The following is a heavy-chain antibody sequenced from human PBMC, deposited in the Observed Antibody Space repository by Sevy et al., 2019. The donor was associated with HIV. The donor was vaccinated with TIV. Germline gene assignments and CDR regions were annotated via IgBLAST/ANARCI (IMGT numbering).Heavy chain of an antibody. Sequence: GGSLRLSCTASGFTFINAWMSWVRQAPGKGLEWVGRIKSKNDGGTTDYAATVKGRFTISRDDSKNTLYLQMNTLKTEDTAVYYCATASFLTSGAFDIWGQGTMVTVSS. CDR3: ATASFLTSGAFDI. CDR2: IKSKNDGGTT. D-gene: IGHD3-3*02. CDR1: GFTFINAW. V-gene: IGHV3-15*01. J-gene: IGHJ3*02.